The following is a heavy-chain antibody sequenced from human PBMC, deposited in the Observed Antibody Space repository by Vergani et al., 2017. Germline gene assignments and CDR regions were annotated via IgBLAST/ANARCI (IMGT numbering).Heavy chain of an antibody. CDR1: GYTFTSYA. V-gene: IGHV1-3*04. CDR2: INTGNGNT. D-gene: IGHD3-10*01. CDR3: ASWGSDGSGSYLWFDP. J-gene: IGHJ5*02. Sequence: QVQLVQSGAEVKKPGASVKVSCKASGYTFTSYAMHWVRQAPGQRLEWMGWINTGNGNTKYSQKFQGRVTITRDTSASTAYMELSSLRSEDTDVYYCASWGSDGSGSYLWFDPWGQGTLVTVSS.